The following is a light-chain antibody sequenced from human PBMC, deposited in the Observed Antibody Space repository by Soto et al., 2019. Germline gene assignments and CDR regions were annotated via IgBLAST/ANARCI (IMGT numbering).Light chain of an antibody. CDR1: ESVRSY. Sequence: EVVMTQSPATLSVSPGERATLSCRASESVRSYLAWYQQKPGQAPRLLIYGASTRATGIPARFSGSGSGTEFTLTISSLQSEDFAIYYCQQYNNWPPITVGQGTRLEI. CDR3: QQYNNWPPIT. V-gene: IGKV3-15*01. CDR2: GAS. J-gene: IGKJ5*01.